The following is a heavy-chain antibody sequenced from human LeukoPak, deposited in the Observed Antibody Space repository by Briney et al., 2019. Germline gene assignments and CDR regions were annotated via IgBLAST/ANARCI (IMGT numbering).Heavy chain of an antibody. J-gene: IGHJ6*04. D-gene: IGHD3-10*02. V-gene: IGHV3-21*01. CDR1: GFTFSSYT. CDR3: AELGITMIGGV. Sequence: GGSLRLSCAASGFTFSSYTMNWVRQAPGKGLEWVSFISSSSSYIYYADSVKGRFTISRDNAKNSLYLQMNSLRAEDTAVYYCAELGITMIGGVWGKGTTVTISS. CDR2: ISSSSSYI.